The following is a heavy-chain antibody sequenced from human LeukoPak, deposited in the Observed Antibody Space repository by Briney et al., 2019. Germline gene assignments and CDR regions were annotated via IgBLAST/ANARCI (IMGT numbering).Heavy chain of an antibody. V-gene: IGHV4-31*03. Sequence: SETLSLTCTVSGGSISSGGYYWSWIRQHPEKGLEWIGYIHYSGSTYYHPSLKSRVSISVDTSKTQFFLKLSSVTAADTAVYYCARGLRYYDILTGYYTYYFDYWGQGTLVTVSS. CDR1: GGSISSGGYY. D-gene: IGHD3-9*01. CDR2: IHYSGST. CDR3: ARGLRYYDILTGYYTYYFDY. J-gene: IGHJ4*02.